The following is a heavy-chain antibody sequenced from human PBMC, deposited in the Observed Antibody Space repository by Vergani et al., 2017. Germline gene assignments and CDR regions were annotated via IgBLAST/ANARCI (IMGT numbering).Heavy chain of an antibody. J-gene: IGHJ5*02. CDR2: MNPNSGNT. D-gene: IGHD2-2*01. Sequence: QVQLVQSGAEVKKPGASVKVSCKASGYTFTSYGISWVRQAPGQGLEWMGWMNPNSGNTGYAQKFQGRVTMTRNTSISTAYMELSSLRSEDTAVYYCARKDIVVVPAAHKVGFDPWGQGTLVTVSS. CDR3: ARKDIVVVPAAHKVGFDP. V-gene: IGHV1-8*02. CDR1: GYTFTSYG.